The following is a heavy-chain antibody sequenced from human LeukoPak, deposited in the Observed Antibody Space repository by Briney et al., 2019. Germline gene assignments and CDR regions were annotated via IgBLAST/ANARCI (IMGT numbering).Heavy chain of an antibody. Sequence: GGSLRLSCAASGFTFSSYGMHWVRQAPGKGPEWVAVISYDGSNKYYADSVKGRFTISRDNSKNTLYLQMNSLRAEDTAVYYCAKDWGSGSFYYFDYWGQGTLVTVSS. V-gene: IGHV3-30*18. CDR2: ISYDGSNK. D-gene: IGHD3-16*01. J-gene: IGHJ4*02. CDR3: AKDWGSGSFYYFDY. CDR1: GFTFSSYG.